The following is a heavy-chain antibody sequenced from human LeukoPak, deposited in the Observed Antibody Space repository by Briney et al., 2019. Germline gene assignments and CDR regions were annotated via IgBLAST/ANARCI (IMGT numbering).Heavy chain of an antibody. CDR1: GGTFSSYA. J-gene: IGHJ4*02. D-gene: IGHD2-15*01. CDR2: IIPILGIA. CDR3: ARGETKGGSWTPRYYFDY. Sequence: GSSVKVSCKASGGTFSSYAISWVRQAPGQGLEWVGRIIPILGIANYAQKFQGRVTITADKSTSTAYMELSSLRSEDTAVYYCARGETKGGSWTPRYYFDYWGQGTLVTVSS. V-gene: IGHV1-69*04.